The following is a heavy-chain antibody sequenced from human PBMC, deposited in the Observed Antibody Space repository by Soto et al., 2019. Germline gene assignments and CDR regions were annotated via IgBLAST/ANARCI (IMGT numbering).Heavy chain of an antibody. V-gene: IGHV4-59*01. CDR3: ARRGGLNYYDSSGHFAY. CDR2: IYYSGST. CDR1: GGSISSYY. Sequence: SETLSLTCTVSGGSISSYYWSWIRQPPGKGLEWIGYIYYSGSTNYNPSLKSRVTISVDTSKNQFSLKLSSVTAADTAVYYCARRGGLNYYDSSGHFAYWGQGTLVTVSS. J-gene: IGHJ4*02. D-gene: IGHD3-22*01.